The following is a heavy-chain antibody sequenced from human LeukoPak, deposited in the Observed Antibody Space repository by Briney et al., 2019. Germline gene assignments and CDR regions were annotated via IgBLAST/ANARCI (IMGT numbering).Heavy chain of an antibody. J-gene: IGHJ5*02. D-gene: IGHD6-13*01. CDR1: GGSISSYY. Sequence: SSETLSLTCTVSGGSISSYYWSWIRQPPGKGLEWIGYIYYSGSTNYNPSLKSRVTISVDTSKNQFSLKLSSVTAADTAVYYCARHRAAAAGRKNNWFDPWGQGTLVTVSS. CDR3: ARHRAAAAGRKNNWFDP. CDR2: IYYSGST. V-gene: IGHV4-59*08.